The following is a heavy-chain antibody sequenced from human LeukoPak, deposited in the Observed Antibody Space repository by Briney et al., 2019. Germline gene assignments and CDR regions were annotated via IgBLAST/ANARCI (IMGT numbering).Heavy chain of an antibody. J-gene: IGHJ3*02. CDR2: IYNSGST. V-gene: IGHV4-59*02. CDR3: VRDWEGFNFDI. Sequence: SETMSLTCTVSGGSVSSCYWSWIRQPPGEGLEWIAYIYNSGSTNYNLSLKSRVTISVDTSKNQFSLKLSSVTAADTAVYYCVRDWEGFNFDIWGQGTMVTVSS. D-gene: IGHD1-26*01. CDR1: GGSVSSCY.